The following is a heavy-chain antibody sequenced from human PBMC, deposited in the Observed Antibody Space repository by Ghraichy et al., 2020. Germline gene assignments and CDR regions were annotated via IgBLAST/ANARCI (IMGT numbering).Heavy chain of an antibody. CDR2: SDPSGVGT. D-gene: IGHD5/OR15-5a*01. CDR3: ARDLLGLGGY. V-gene: IGHV1-46*03. J-gene: IGHJ4*02. Sequence: GVSDPSGVGTNYAQKFQGRVTMTSDTSTSTVYMELSSLRSEDTAVYYCARDLLGLGGYWGQGTLVTVSS.